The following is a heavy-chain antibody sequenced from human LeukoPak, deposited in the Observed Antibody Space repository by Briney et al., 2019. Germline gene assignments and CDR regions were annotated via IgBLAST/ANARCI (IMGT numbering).Heavy chain of an antibody. CDR2: IIPISGTA. J-gene: IGHJ4*02. CDR1: GGTFSSYA. D-gene: IGHD3-22*01. V-gene: IGHV1-69*05. Sequence: SVKVSCKASGGTFSSYAISLVRQAPGQGLEWMGRIIPISGTANYAQKFQGRVTITTDESTSTAYMELSSLRSEDTAVYYCARGGYDLHQPQTYYYDSSGYYYDYWGLGTLVTVSS. CDR3: ARGGYDLHQPQTYYYDSSGYYYDY.